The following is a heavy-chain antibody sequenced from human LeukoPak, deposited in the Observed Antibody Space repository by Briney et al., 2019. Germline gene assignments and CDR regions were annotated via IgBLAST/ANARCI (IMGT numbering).Heavy chain of an antibody. J-gene: IGHJ4*02. D-gene: IGHD4-23*01. CDR1: GGSINSYY. CDR3: ARGGKATVVTM. Sequence: SETQSLTCTVSGGSINSYYWGWIRQPAGKGLGWIGRIYSSGSTNYNPSLKSRVSMSVDTSKNQFSLKLTSVTAADTAVYYCARGGKATVVTMWGQGILVTVSS. V-gene: IGHV4-4*07. CDR2: IYSSGST.